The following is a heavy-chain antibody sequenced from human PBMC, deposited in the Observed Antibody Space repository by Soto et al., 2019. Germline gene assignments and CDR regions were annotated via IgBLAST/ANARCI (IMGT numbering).Heavy chain of an antibody. J-gene: IGHJ4*02. D-gene: IGHD1-26*01. CDR2: ITSSSTYI. V-gene: IGHV3-21*01. CDR1: GFTFDIYS. Sequence: EAHLVESGGGLVEPGGSLRLSCAASGFTFDIYSMTWVRQTPGKGLEWVSTITSSSTYIYYADSVKGRFTISRDNAKNSLYLQMDSLRAEDTGVFYCATDIGRFDSWGQETLVTVSS. CDR3: ATDIGRFDS.